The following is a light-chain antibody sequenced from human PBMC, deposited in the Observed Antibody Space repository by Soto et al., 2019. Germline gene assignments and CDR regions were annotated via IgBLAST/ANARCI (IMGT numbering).Light chain of an antibody. CDR1: GSNIESKT. V-gene: IGLV1-44*01. CDR3: TAWDDSLNVV. Sequence: QPVLTQPPSASGTPGQRVSISCSGSGSNIESKTVDWYQQLPGTAPKLLIYSNNQRPSGVPDRFSGSKSGTSASLAISGLQSEDEADYFCTAWDDSLNVVFGGGTKVTVL. CDR2: SNN. J-gene: IGLJ2*01.